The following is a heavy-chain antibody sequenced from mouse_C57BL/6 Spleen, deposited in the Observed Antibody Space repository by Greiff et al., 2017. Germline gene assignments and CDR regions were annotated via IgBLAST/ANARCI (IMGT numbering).Heavy chain of an antibody. CDR1: GFTFSDYG. CDR3: ARRDSYGYFDV. CDR2: ISSGSSTI. Sequence: DVMLVESGGGLVKPGGSLKLSCAASGFTFSDYGMHWVRQAPEKGLEWVAYISSGSSTIYYADTVKGRFTISRDNAKNTLFLQMTSLRSEDTAMYYCARRDSYGYFDVWGTGTTVTVSS. J-gene: IGHJ1*03. V-gene: IGHV5-17*01.